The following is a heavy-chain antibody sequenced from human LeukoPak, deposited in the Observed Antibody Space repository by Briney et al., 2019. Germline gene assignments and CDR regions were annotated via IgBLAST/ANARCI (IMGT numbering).Heavy chain of an antibody. D-gene: IGHD2-15*01. CDR3: AREFIMVVAPNAIDY. V-gene: IGHV6-1*01. CDR1: GDSVSSNSAA. J-gene: IGHJ4*02. CDR2: TYYMDKWYN. Sequence: QTLSLTCVISGDSVSSNSAAWNWIRQSPSRGLEWLGRTYYMDKWYNDYALSVSSRITIDPDTSKNQFYLQLNTVTPEDTAVYYCAREFIMVVAPNAIDYGGMGNLVSVS.